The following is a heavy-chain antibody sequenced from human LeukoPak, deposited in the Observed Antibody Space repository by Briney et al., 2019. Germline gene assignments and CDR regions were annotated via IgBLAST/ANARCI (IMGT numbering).Heavy chain of an antibody. D-gene: IGHD1-1*01. Sequence: PGGSLRLSCAASGFTFSNYEMNWVRQAPGKGLEWVAYISESGSLIYYADSVMGRFTISRDNSKNSLFLQMSSLRAEDTAVYYCARDSGSGTTGSEFDYWGQGTLVSVSS. J-gene: IGHJ4*02. CDR1: GFTFSNYE. CDR2: ISESGSLI. V-gene: IGHV3-48*03. CDR3: ARDSGSGTTGSEFDY.